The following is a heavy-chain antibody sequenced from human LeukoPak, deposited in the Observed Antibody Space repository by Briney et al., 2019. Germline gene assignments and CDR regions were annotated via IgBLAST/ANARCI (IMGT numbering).Heavy chain of an antibody. V-gene: IGHV1-18*01. CDR1: GYAFTSYR. Sequence: GASVKVSFKTSGYAFTSYRISWVRQAPGQGLEWMGWISGYSGNTNYEQKFQGRVTMTTDTFTSTAYMQLRSLRSDDTAVYYCARDQAVAGPPFDYWGQGTLVTVSS. CDR2: ISGYSGNT. J-gene: IGHJ4*02. CDR3: ARDQAVAGPPFDY. D-gene: IGHD6-19*01.